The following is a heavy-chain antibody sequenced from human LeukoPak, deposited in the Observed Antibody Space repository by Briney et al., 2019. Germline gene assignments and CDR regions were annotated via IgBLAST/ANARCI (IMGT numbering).Heavy chain of an antibody. CDR2: ISYDGSNK. J-gene: IGHJ4*02. D-gene: IGHD3-10*01. CDR3: AKVTMVRGVTQSGDY. V-gene: IGHV3-30*18. Sequence: PGGSLRLFCAASGFTFSSYGMHWVRQAPGKGLEWVAVISYDGSNKYYADSVKGRFTISRDNSKNTLYLQMNSLRAEDTAVYYCAKVTMVRGVTQSGDYWGQGTLVTVSS. CDR1: GFTFSSYG.